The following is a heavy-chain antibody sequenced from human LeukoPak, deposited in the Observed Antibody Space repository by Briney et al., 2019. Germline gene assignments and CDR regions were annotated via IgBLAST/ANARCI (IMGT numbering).Heavy chain of an antibody. CDR3: ARSPDGYNYGD. D-gene: IGHD5-24*01. Sequence: SETLSLTCAVYGGSFSGYYWSWIRQPPGKGLEWIGEINHSGSTNYNPSLKSRVTISVDTSKNQFSLKLSSVTAADTAVYYCARSPDGYNYGDWGQGTLVTVSS. J-gene: IGHJ4*02. V-gene: IGHV4-34*01. CDR1: GGSFSGYY. CDR2: INHSGST.